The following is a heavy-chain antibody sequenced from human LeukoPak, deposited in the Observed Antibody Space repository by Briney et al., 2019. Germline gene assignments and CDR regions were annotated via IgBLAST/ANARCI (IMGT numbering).Heavy chain of an antibody. CDR2: ISTSSSCI. CDR3: ARDRDWNSGFDY. J-gene: IGHJ4*02. CDR1: GFTLSTYN. Sequence: GGSLRLSCAASGFTLSTYNMKWVRQAPRKGLEWVSSISTSSSCIYYADSVKGRFTISRDNARNSLYLQMSSLRAEDTAVYYCARDRDWNSGFDYWGQGTLVTVSS. V-gene: IGHV3-21*01. D-gene: IGHD1-7*01.